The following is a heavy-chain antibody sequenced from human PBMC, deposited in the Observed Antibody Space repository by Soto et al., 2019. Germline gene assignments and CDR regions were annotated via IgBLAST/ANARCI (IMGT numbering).Heavy chain of an antibody. Sequence: QVQLVQSGAEVKKPGSSVKVSCKASGGTFSNYAISWVRQAPGQGLEWMGGIIPIFGTTNYAQKFQGRVTITADESKSTAYMERSSLRSEDTAVYYCARDAIFGVVIRGIDYYYGMDVWGQGTTVTVSS. CDR3: ARDAIFGVVIRGIDYYYGMDV. CDR2: IIPIFGTT. J-gene: IGHJ6*02. D-gene: IGHD3-3*01. V-gene: IGHV1-69*01. CDR1: GGTFSNYA.